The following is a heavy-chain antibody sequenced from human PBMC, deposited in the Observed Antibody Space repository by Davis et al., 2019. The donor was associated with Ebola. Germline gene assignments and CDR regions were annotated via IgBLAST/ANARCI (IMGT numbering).Heavy chain of an antibody. V-gene: IGHV3-48*02. J-gene: IGHJ6*02. CDR3: ARDHPMIVVVTHYGMDV. CDR2: ISSSSSTI. Sequence: PGGSLRLSCAASGFTFSSYSMNWVRQAPGKGLEWVSYISSSSSTIYYADSVKGRFTISRDNAKNSLYLQMNSLRDEDTAVYYCARDHPMIVVVTHYGMDVWGQGTTVTVSS. D-gene: IGHD3-22*01. CDR1: GFTFSSYS.